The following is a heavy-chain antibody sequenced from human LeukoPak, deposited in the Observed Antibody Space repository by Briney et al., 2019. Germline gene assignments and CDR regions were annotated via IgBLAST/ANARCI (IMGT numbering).Heavy chain of an antibody. CDR3: ARGQHIVVVPAAIPFDY. J-gene: IGHJ4*02. CDR1: GGSISSYY. D-gene: IGHD2-2*02. Sequence: SETLSLTCTVSGGSISSYYWSWIRQPPGKGLEWIGEINHSGSTNYNPSLKSRVTISVDTSKNQFSLKLSSVTAADTAVYYCARGQHIVVVPAAIPFDYWGQGTLVTVSS. CDR2: INHSGST. V-gene: IGHV4-34*01.